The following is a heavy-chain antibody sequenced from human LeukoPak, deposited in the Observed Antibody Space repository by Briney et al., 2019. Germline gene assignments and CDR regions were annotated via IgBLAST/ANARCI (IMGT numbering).Heavy chain of an antibody. CDR3: AKGYCSSTSCFLFN. J-gene: IGHJ4*02. D-gene: IGHD2-2*01. V-gene: IGHV3-9*03. Sequence: PGRSLRLSCAASGFTLDDYAIHWVRQAPGKGLEWVSGISWNSGSIGYADSVKGRFTISRDNAKNSLYLQMNSLRAEDMALYYCAKGYCSSTSCFLFNWGQGTLVTVSS. CDR1: GFTLDDYA. CDR2: ISWNSGSI.